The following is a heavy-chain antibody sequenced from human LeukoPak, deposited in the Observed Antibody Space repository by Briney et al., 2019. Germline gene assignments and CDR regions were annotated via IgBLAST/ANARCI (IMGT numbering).Heavy chain of an antibody. CDR2: ISISSSYI. CDR1: GFTFSSYS. V-gene: IGHV3-21*01. J-gene: IGHJ4*02. D-gene: IGHD2-15*01. CDR3: ARRINHCCCGVDY. Sequence: PGGSLRLSCAASGFTFSSYSMNWVRQAPGKGLEWVSSISISSSYIYYADSMKSRFTISRDNAKNSLYLLMNSLIAEDTTLYYCARRINHCCCGVDYWGQGTLVTVSS.